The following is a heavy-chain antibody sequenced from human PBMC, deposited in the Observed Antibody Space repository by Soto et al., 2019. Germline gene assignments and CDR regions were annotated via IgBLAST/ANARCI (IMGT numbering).Heavy chain of an antibody. Sequence: PSETLSLTCTVSGASISSTSSYWGWVRQSPGKGLEWIGSFFYNKNTYYNPSLKSRVSISVDTSKIQFSLNLTSVTAADTAVYYCAKESLPMGFNYFDYWGQGTLVTVSS. V-gene: IGHV4-39*02. J-gene: IGHJ4*02. D-gene: IGHD3-16*01. CDR2: FFYNKNT. CDR3: AKESLPMGFNYFDY. CDR1: GASISSTSSY.